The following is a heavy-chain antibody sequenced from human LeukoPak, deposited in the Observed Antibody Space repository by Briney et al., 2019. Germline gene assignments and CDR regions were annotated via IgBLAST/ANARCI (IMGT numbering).Heavy chain of an antibody. V-gene: IGHV3-23*01. CDR1: GLTFNNYA. CDR2: ITGRGASK. CDR3: AKGVVVAPDVTPFDY. J-gene: IGHJ4*02. D-gene: IGHD2-2*01. Sequence: GGSLRLSCAVSGLTFNNYAMSWVRQAPGKGLEWVSGITGRGASKYYAESVKGRFTISRDNSKNTLYLQMNSLRAEDTAVYYCAKGVVVAPDVTPFDYWGQGTLVTVSS.